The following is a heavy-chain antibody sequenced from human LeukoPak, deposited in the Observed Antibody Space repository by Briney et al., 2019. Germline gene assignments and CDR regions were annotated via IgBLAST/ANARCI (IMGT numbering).Heavy chain of an antibody. Sequence: GGSLRLSCAAAGFTFKNFAMSWVRQAPGKGLDWVSSIGAGGGGDSLYYADSVKGRFTISRDNSKNTLYLQMNSLRAEDTAVYYCAKNGYSYGFDYWGQGTLVTVSS. J-gene: IGHJ4*02. CDR1: GFTFKNFA. CDR3: AKNGYSYGFDY. D-gene: IGHD5-18*01. V-gene: IGHV3-23*01. CDR2: IGAGGGGDSL.